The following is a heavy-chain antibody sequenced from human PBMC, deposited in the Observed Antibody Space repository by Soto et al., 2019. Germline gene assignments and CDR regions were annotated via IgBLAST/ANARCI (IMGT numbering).Heavy chain of an antibody. CDR2: INLDGSEE. J-gene: IGHJ3*02. CDR3: ARRRASGNFDI. CDR1: VFTFIGFW. D-gene: IGHD3-10*01. V-gene: IGHV3-7*01. Sequence: GGSLRLSCGASVFTFIGFWMSWVRQAPGKGLEWVANINLDGSEEYYVDSVKGRFTISRDNAKNSLYLQMNSLRAEDAAIYYCARRRASGNFDIWGQGTMVTVSS.